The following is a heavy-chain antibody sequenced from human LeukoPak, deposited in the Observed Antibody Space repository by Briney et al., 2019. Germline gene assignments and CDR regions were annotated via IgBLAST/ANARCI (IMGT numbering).Heavy chain of an antibody. Sequence: GESLKISCKGSGYTFITDWIGWVRQMPGKGLEWMGIIYPGDSNARYSPSFQGQVTISADKSINTAYLQWSSLKASDTAMYYCARPDDYGGKPAAFNIWGHGTMVTVSS. D-gene: IGHD4-23*01. CDR1: GYTFITDW. V-gene: IGHV5-51*01. CDR3: ARPDDYGGKPAAFNI. J-gene: IGHJ3*02. CDR2: IYPGDSNA.